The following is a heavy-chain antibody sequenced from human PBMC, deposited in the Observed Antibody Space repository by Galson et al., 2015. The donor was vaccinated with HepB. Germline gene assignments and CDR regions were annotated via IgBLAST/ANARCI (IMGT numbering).Heavy chain of an antibody. J-gene: IGHJ6*03. D-gene: IGHD6-13*01. V-gene: IGHV7-4-1*02. Sequence: SVKVSCKASGYTFTSYAMNWVRQAPGQGLEWMGWINTNTGNPTYAQGFTGRFVFSLDTSVSTAYLQISSLKAEDTAVYYCAVLAATGYYYYMDVWGKGTTVTVSS. CDR3: AVLAATGYYYYMDV. CDR2: INTNTGNP. CDR1: GYTFTSYA.